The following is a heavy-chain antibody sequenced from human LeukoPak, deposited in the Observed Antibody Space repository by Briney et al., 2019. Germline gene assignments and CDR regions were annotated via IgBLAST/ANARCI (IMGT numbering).Heavy chain of an antibody. CDR1: GYTFTSYA. D-gene: IGHD2-15*01. CDR3: ARYCSGGSCFPPALFDY. V-gene: IGHV1-3*01. CDR2: INAGNGNT. J-gene: IGHJ4*02. Sequence: GASVKVSCKASGYTFTSYAMHWVRQAPGQRLEWMGWINAGNGNTKYSQKFQGRVTITRDTSASTAYMELSSLRSEDTAVYYCARYCSGGSCFPPALFDYWGQGTLVTVSS.